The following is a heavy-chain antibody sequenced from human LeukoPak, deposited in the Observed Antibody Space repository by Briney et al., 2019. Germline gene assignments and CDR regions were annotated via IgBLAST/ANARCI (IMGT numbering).Heavy chain of an antibody. CDR3: ARDRKSWGLLTGDAFDI. V-gene: IGHV1-18*01. J-gene: IGHJ3*02. CDR2: ISAYNGNT. Sequence: ASVKVSRKSSGYTFTSYSISWVRQAPGQGLELMGGISAYNGNTNYGKKLQGRVTMTTETSTSTAYMELRSLGSDDTAVYFCARDRKSWGLLTGDAFDIWGQGTMVTVSS. CDR1: GYTFTSYS. D-gene: IGHD1-26*01.